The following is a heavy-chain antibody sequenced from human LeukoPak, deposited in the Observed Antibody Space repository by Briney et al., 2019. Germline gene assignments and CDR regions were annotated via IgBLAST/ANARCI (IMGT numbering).Heavy chain of an antibody. CDR2: ISGSGAST. V-gene: IGHV3-23*01. D-gene: IGHD1-26*01. Sequence: GGSLRLSCAASGFTFSSYAMSWVRQAPGEGLEWVSAISGSGASTYYADSVKGRFTISRDNSQNTLFLQVSSLRVEDTAVYYCARDDALGATIVAYWGQGTLVTVSS. CDR1: GFTFSSYA. J-gene: IGHJ4*02. CDR3: ARDDALGATIVAY.